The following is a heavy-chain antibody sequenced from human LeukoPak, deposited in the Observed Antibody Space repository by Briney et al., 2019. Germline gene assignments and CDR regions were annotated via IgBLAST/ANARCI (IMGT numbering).Heavy chain of an antibody. Sequence: ASVKVSCEASGYTFTSYGISWVRQAPGQGLEWMGWISAYNGNTNYAQKLQGRVTMTTDTSTSTAYMELRSLRSDDTAVYYCARTTYYYGSGSYYTTYYFDYWGQGTLVTVSS. D-gene: IGHD3-10*01. CDR2: ISAYNGNT. J-gene: IGHJ4*02. CDR3: ARTTYYYGSGSYYTTYYFDY. V-gene: IGHV1-18*01. CDR1: GYTFTSYG.